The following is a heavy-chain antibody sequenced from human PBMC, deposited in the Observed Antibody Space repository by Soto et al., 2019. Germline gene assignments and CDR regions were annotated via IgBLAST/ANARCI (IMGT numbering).Heavy chain of an antibody. CDR1: GGTFSSYA. Sequence: QVQLVQSGAEVKKPGSSVKVSCKASGGTFSSYAISWVRQAPGQGREWMGGIIPIFGTANYAQKCQGRVTITADESTSPGYRELSSLRSEDTAVYCCARDGKGYGHGDYWGQGTRVTVSS. CDR2: IIPIFGTA. J-gene: IGHJ4*02. CDR3: ARDGKGYGHGDY. V-gene: IGHV1-69*12. D-gene: IGHD2-15*01.